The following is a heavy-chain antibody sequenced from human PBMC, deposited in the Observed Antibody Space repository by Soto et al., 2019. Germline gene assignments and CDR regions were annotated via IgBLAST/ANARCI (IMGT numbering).Heavy chain of an antibody. CDR3: ARHPGYTVPTVYATHYFDD. Sequence: QLQLQESGPGLVKPSETLSVTCSVSGDSIGTINYYWGWLRQPTGKGPEWIGSIYYSGSTHYNPSLRDRVTISVDTSKSQLSLRLSSVTAADTAVYYCARHPGYTVPTVYATHYFDDWGQGVLVTVSS. CDR2: IYYSGST. V-gene: IGHV4-39*01. CDR1: GDSIGTINYY. D-gene: IGHD2-8*01. J-gene: IGHJ4*02.